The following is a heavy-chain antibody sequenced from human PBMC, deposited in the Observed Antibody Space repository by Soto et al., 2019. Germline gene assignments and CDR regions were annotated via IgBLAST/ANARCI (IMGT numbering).Heavy chain of an antibody. CDR1: GGSISSSSYY. Sequence: SETLSLTCTVSGGSISSSSYYWGWIRQPPGKGLEWIGSIYYSGSTYYNPSLKSRVTISVDTSKNQFSLKLSSVTAADTAVYYCMGGSGSYFGYYYGMDVWGQGTTVTVSS. V-gene: IGHV4-39*01. J-gene: IGHJ6*02. CDR3: MGGSGSYFGYYYGMDV. D-gene: IGHD3-10*01. CDR2: IYYSGST.